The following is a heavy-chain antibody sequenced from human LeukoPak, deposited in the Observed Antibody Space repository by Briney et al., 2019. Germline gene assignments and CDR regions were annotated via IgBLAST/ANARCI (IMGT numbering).Heavy chain of an antibody. CDR2: ISGSGGST. Sequence: GGSLRLSCAASGFTFSTYAMSWVRQAPGKGLEWVSGISGSGGSTYYADSVKGRFTISRDNSKNTVYVQMNSLRAEDTAVYYCAKDPTTYYDTSGYGRYNWFDPWGQGTLVRVSS. CDR1: GFTFSTYA. J-gene: IGHJ5*02. D-gene: IGHD3-22*01. CDR3: AKDPTTYYDTSGYGRYNWFDP. V-gene: IGHV3-23*01.